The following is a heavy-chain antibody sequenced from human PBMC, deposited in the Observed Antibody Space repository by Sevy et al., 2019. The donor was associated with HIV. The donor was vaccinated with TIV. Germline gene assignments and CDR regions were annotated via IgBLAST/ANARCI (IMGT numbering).Heavy chain of an antibody. J-gene: IGHJ6*02. D-gene: IGHD3-3*01. CDR3: ARVDPYYEFGDV. CDR1: GYTLNNYG. CDR2: ISAYNDNT. Sequence: ASVKVSCKASGYTLNNYGISWVRQAPGQGLEWMGWISAYNDNTNYAQKFQGRVTMTTDTSTSTGYMELRSLRSDDTAVYYCARVDPYYEFGDVWGQGTTVTVSS. V-gene: IGHV1-18*01.